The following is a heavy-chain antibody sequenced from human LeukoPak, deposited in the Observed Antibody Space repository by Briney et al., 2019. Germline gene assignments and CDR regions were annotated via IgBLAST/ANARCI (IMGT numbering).Heavy chain of an antibody. CDR2: IYTSGST. CDR1: GGSSSRARYS. D-gene: IGHD2-15*01. CDR3: ARDGVVVASTQLYGMDV. V-gene: IGHV4-61*09. J-gene: IGHJ6*02. Sequence: KPSETLYMTRKPGGGSSSRARYSRSWIRQPAGQELGWIVHIYTSGSTNYNPSLKSRVTISVDTSKNQFSLKLSSVTAADTAVYYCARDGVVVASTQLYGMDVWGQGTTVTVSS.